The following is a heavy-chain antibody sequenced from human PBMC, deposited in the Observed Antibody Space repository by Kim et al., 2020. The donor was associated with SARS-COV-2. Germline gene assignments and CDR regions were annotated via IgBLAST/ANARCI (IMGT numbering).Heavy chain of an antibody. CDR2: IYSGGST. V-gene: IGHV3-53*01. CDR1: GFTVSSNY. CDR3: ARDFGLYYYYGMDV. Sequence: GGSLRLSCAASGFTVSSNYMSWVRQAPGKGLEWVSVIYSGGSTYYADSVTGRFPISRDNSKNTLYLQMNSLRAEDTDVYYCARDFGLYYYYGMDVWGQGTTVTVSS. J-gene: IGHJ6*02. D-gene: IGHD3-3*01.